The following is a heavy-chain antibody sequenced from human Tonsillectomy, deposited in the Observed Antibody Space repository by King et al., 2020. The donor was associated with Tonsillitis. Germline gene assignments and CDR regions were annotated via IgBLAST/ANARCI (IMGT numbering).Heavy chain of an antibody. J-gene: IGHJ3*02. D-gene: IGHD3-22*01. CDR2: LSSSSSSI. Sequence: VQLVESGGGLVKPGGSLRLSAATSGFTFSEYVINWGRQAPGKGLEWVSSLSSSSSSIYFSDSVKGRFSISRVNAKRSLYLQIHSLRVEDTAVYYCAKDKGADYYDSGRGAFDIWGQGTMVTVSS. V-gene: IGHV3-21*01. CDR1: GFTFSEYV. CDR3: AKDKGADYYDSGRGAFDI.